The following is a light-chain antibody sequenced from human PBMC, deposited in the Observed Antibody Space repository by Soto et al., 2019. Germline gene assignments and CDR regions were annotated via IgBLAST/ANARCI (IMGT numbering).Light chain of an antibody. Sequence: QSVLTQPASVSGSPGQSITISCTGTSSDVGSYNLVSWYQQHPGKAPKLMIYEGSKRPSGVSNRFSGSKSGNTASLTISGLQAEDEADSYCCSYASSSSVVFGGGTQLTVL. V-gene: IGLV2-23*01. CDR1: SSDVGSYNL. J-gene: IGLJ2*01. CDR2: EGS. CDR3: CSYASSSSVV.